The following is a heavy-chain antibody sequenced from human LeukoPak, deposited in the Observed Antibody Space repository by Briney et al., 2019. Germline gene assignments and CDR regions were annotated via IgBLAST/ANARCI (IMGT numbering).Heavy chain of an antibody. CDR3: ARDSMVRGVIPFDY. J-gene: IGHJ4*02. Sequence: QPGGSLRLSCAASGFTFSSYSMNWVRQAPGKGLEWVSYISSSSSTIYYADSVKGRFTISRDNAKNSLYLQMNSLRAEDTAVYCCARDSMVRGVIPFDYWGQGTLVTVSS. CDR1: GFTFSSYS. D-gene: IGHD3-10*01. CDR2: ISSSSSTI. V-gene: IGHV3-48*01.